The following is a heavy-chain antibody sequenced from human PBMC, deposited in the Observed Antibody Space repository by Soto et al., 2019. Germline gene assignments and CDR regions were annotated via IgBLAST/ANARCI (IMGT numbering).Heavy chain of an antibody. CDR1: GGSMSSDY. J-gene: IGHJ4*02. CDR2: ISYSGST. D-gene: IGHD6-19*01. Sequence: SETLSLTCTVSGGSMSSDYWSWIRQSPGKGLEWIGYISYSGSTGYNPSLKSRVTLSIDTPKNQFSLKLSSVTAADTAVYYCARGLITGSHYSGGWYYFDSWGQGTQVTVSS. V-gene: IGHV4-59*12. CDR3: ARGLITGSHYSGGWYYFDS.